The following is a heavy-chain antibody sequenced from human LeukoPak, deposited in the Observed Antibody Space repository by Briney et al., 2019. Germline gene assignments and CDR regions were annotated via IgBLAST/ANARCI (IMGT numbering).Heavy chain of an antibody. CDR2: ISFDGSNK. CDR1: GFTLSSYT. CDR3: ARDSGSLGYCSSTSCYITLDY. Sequence: GGSLRLSCAASGFTLSSYTIHWVRQPPGKGREWVAVISFDGSNKYYADSVKGRFTISRDNAKNSLYLQMNSLRAEDTAVYYCARDSGSLGYCSSTSCYITLDYWGQGTLVTVSS. D-gene: IGHD2-2*02. J-gene: IGHJ4*02. V-gene: IGHV3-30-3*01.